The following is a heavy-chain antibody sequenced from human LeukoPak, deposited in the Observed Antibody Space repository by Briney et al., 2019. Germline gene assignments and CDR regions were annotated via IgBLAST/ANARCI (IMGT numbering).Heavy chain of an antibody. Sequence: GRSLRLSCAASGFTFSSYAMHWVRQAPGKGLGWVAVISYDGSNKYYADSVKGRFTISRDNPKNTLYLQMNSLRAEDTAVYYCARDREVVPAYFDYWGQGTLVTVSS. CDR1: GFTFSSYA. J-gene: IGHJ4*02. V-gene: IGHV3-30-3*01. CDR2: ISYDGSNK. D-gene: IGHD2-2*01. CDR3: ARDREVVPAYFDY.